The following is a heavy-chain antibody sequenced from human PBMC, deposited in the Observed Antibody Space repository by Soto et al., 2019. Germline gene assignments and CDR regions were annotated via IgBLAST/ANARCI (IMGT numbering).Heavy chain of an antibody. D-gene: IGHD2-21*01. J-gene: IGHJ4*02. CDR1: GYSFNAYY. V-gene: IGHV1-2*02. Sequence: QEQLVQSGAEVKKPGASVKVSCKASGYSFNAYYMHWVRQAPGQGLEWMGWINPDSGDTNFAAKFQGRVTMTRATPINTAYRELSRLRSDDTAVYYCARGDFYKSGQSQFWGQGSLVTVSS. CDR3: ARGDFYKSGQSQF. CDR2: INPDSGDT.